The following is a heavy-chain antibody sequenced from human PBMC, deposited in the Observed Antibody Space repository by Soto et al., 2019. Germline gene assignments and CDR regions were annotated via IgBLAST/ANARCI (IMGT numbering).Heavy chain of an antibody. CDR2: IHHSGNT. CDR3: ARETSFSDTTGSYDEDYFDY. Sequence: LSLTCVVSGGSFTGYYWNWIRQPPGKGLEWVGQIHHSGNTNYNPSLKSRVTMSVDKSKNQFSLKLTSVTAADTAVYYCARETSFSDTTGSYDEDYFDYWGRGTLVTVSS. D-gene: IGHD3-9*01. J-gene: IGHJ4*02. CDR1: GGSFTGYY. V-gene: IGHV4-34*01.